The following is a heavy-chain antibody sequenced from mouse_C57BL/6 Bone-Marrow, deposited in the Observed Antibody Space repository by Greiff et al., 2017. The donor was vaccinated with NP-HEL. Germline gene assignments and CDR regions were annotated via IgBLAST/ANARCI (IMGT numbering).Heavy chain of an antibody. CDR1: GYTFTTYW. D-gene: IGHD1-1*01. CDR2: IDPSDSYT. CDR3: ARKAYYGRSYEFAY. J-gene: IGHJ3*01. V-gene: IGHV1-50*01. Sequence: VQLQQPGAELVKPGASVKLSCKASGYTFTTYWMQWVKQRPGPGLEWIGEIDPSDSYTNYNQKFKGKATLTVATSSSTANMQLSSLTSEDSAVYYCARKAYYGRSYEFAYWGQGTLVTVSA.